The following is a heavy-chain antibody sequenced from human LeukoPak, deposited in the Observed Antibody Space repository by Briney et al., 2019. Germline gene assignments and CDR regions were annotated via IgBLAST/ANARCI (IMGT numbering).Heavy chain of an antibody. CDR1: GYTFTGYY. J-gene: IGHJ4*02. D-gene: IGHD3-10*01. CDR3: ATDPNYYGSGSLDY. Sequence: ASVKVSCKASGYTFTGYYMHWVRQAPGQGLEWMGWINPNSGGTNYAQKFQGRVTMTEDTSTDTVYMELSSLRSEDTAVYYCATDPNYYGSGSLDYWGQGTLVTVSS. V-gene: IGHV1-2*02. CDR2: INPNSGGT.